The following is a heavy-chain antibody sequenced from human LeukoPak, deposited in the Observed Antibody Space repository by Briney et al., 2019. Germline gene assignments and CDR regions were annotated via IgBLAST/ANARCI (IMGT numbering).Heavy chain of an antibody. CDR3: ARTYSSFDY. J-gene: IGHJ4*02. D-gene: IGHD6-19*01. CDR2: INNDGSTT. V-gene: IGHV3-74*01. CDR1: GFTFSSYW. Sequence: PGGSLILSCAVSGFTFSSYWMHWVRQAPGKGLVWVSRINNDGSTTAYADSVKGRFTISRDNTKNTLYLQMNSLRAEDTAVYYCARTYSSFDYWGQGTLVTVSS.